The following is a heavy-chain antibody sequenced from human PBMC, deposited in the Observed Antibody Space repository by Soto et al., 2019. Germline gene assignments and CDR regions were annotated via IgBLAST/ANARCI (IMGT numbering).Heavy chain of an antibody. CDR3: ARGAYCGGDCYWGNYYYYGMDV. Sequence: QVQLVQSGAEVKKPGSSVKVSCKASGGTFSSYAISWVRQAPGQGLEWMGGIIPIFGTANYAQKFQGRVTITADESTSTAYMELSSLGSEDTAVYYCARGAYCGGDCYWGNYYYYGMDVWGQGTTVTVSS. J-gene: IGHJ6*02. CDR1: GGTFSSYA. V-gene: IGHV1-69*01. CDR2: IIPIFGTA. D-gene: IGHD2-21*02.